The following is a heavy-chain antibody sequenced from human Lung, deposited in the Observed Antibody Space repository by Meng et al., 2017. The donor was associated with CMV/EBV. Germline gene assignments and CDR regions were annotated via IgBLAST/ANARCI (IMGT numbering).Heavy chain of an antibody. CDR2: VYWDDDK. J-gene: IGHJ5*02. Sequence: SGFSLSSNVVGVAWIRQSPGKALEWLALVYWDDDKRYSSSLESRLTITKDTSKNQVVLTVTHMDPADTGTYYCARASQIYYKRSWFGPWGQGTLVTVSS. CDR3: ARASQIYYKRSWFGP. CDR1: GFSLSSNVVG. D-gene: IGHD3-10*01. V-gene: IGHV2-5*02.